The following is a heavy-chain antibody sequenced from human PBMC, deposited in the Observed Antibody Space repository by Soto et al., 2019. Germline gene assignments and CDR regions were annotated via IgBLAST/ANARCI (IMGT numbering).Heavy chain of an antibody. CDR3: ARRYGGTFDY. V-gene: IGHV4-30-2*01. J-gene: IGHJ4*02. Sequence: PSETLSLTCAVSGGSISSGGYSWSWIRQPPGKGLEWIGYIYHGGYTYYNPSLKSRVTISVDRSKNQFSLKLSSVSAADTAVYYCARRYGGTFDYWGQGTLVTVSS. D-gene: IGHD2-15*01. CDR2: IYHGGYT. CDR1: GGSISSGGYS.